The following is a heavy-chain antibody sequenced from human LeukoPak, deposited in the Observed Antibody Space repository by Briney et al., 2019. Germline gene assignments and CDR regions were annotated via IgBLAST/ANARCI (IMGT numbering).Heavy chain of an antibody. D-gene: IGHD3-3*01. CDR3: ARSNLRSGFPSPIRY. J-gene: IGHJ4*02. V-gene: IGHV1-8*01. CDR2: MNPNSGNT. Sequence: ASVKVSCKASRYTFTSYDINWVRQDTGQGLEWMGWMNPNSGNTGYAQKFQGRVTMTRNTSISTAYMELSSLRSEDTAVYYCARSNLRSGFPSPIRYWGQGTLVTVSS. CDR1: RYTFTSYD.